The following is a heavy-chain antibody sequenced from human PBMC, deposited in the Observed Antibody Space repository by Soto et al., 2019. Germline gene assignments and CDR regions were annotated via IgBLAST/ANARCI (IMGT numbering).Heavy chain of an antibody. Sequence: PWGVLRLSCAASGFTFRSFGIHRVRQAPGKGLEWVAVISYDGSNKYYADSVKGRFTISRDNSKNTLYLQMNSLRAEDTAVYYCAKDKRLRYFDWLQDYWGQGTLVTVSS. J-gene: IGHJ4*02. CDR3: AKDKRLRYFDWLQDY. CDR1: GFTFRSFG. D-gene: IGHD3-9*01. CDR2: ISYDGSNK. V-gene: IGHV3-30*18.